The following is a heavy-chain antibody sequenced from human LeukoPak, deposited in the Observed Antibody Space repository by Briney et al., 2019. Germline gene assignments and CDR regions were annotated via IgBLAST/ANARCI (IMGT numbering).Heavy chain of an antibody. D-gene: IGHD5-18*01. CDR1: GFTFRSFA. CDR2: ISYDGSNK. Sequence: GSLRLFCSASGFTFRSFAIDWVRQAPGKGLEGVAVISYDGSNKYYADSVKGRFTISRDNSKNTLYLQMNSLRAEDTAVYYCARGYSYYYYFDYWGQGTLVTVSS. J-gene: IGHJ4*02. CDR3: ARGYSYYYYFDY. V-gene: IGHV3-30-3*01.